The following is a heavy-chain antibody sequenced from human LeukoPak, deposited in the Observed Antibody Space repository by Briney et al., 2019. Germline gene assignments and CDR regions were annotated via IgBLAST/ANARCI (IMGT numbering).Heavy chain of an antibody. Sequence: SVKVSCKASGGTFSSYAISWVRQAPGQGLEWMGGIIPIFGTANYAQKFQGRVTITADESTSTAYMELSSLRSEDTAVYYCARDAEGAVAVNAPYYYYYYMDVWGKRTTVTVSS. CDR2: IIPIFGTA. D-gene: IGHD6-19*01. V-gene: IGHV1-69*01. J-gene: IGHJ6*03. CDR3: ARDAEGAVAVNAPYYYYYYMDV. CDR1: GGTFSSYA.